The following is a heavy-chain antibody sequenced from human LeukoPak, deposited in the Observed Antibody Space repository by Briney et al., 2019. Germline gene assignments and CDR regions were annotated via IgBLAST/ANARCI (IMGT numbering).Heavy chain of an antibody. V-gene: IGHV3-21*01. CDR1: GFIFKSYS. CDR2: ISDNCTDI. CDR3: ARGIEPVVVITPVAY. D-gene: IGHD3-22*01. Sequence: GGSLRLSCAASGFIFKSYSLNWVRQAPGKGLEWVSSISDNCTDISYADSVKGRFAISRDNAKNSLYLQINSLRAEDTAVYYCARGIEPVVVITPVAYWGQGTLVTVSS. J-gene: IGHJ4*02.